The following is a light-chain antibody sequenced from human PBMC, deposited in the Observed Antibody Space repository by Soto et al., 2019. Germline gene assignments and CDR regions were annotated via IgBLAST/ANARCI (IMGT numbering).Light chain of an antibody. CDR2: KAS. CDR1: QTISSW. CDR3: QVYTSHLEP. J-gene: IGKJ1*01. V-gene: IGKV1-5*03. Sequence: DIEVTQSHSTLSGSVGDRVTITCRASQTISSWLAWYQQKPGKAPKLLIYKASTLKSGVPSRFSGSGSGTEFTLTISSLQADDFTPYCCQVYTSHLEPFGQVTKVAIK.